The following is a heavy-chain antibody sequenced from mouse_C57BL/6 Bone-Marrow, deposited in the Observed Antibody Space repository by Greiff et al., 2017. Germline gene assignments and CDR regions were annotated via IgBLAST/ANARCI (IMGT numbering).Heavy chain of an antibody. CDR1: GFNIKDYY. V-gene: IGHV14-1*01. D-gene: IGHD2-1*01. Sequence: VQLQQSGAELVRPGASVKLSCTASGFNIKDYYMHWVKQRPEQGLEWIGRIDPEDGDTEYAPKFQGKATMTADTSSNTAYLQLSSLTSEDTAVYYCSTCGNYFYAMDYWGQGTSLTVSS. CDR3: STCGNYFYAMDY. J-gene: IGHJ4*01. CDR2: IDPEDGDT.